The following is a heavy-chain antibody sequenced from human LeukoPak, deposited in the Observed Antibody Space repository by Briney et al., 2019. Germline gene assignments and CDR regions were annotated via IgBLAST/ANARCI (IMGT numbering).Heavy chain of an antibody. J-gene: IGHJ6*03. Sequence: ASVKVSCKASGGTFSSYAISWVRQAPGQGLEWMGWINTNTGNPTYAQGFTGRFVFSLDTSVSTAYLQISSLKAEDTAVYYCARCYYDSSGYHPDYYYYYYMDVWGKGTTVTVSS. D-gene: IGHD3-22*01. CDR3: ARCYYDSSGYHPDYYYYYYMDV. V-gene: IGHV7-4-1*02. CDR1: GGTFSSYA. CDR2: INTNTGNP.